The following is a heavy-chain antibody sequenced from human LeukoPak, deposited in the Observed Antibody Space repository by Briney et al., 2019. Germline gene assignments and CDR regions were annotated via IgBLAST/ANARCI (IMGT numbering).Heavy chain of an antibody. CDR3: ATAMIYSYGLGDNWFDP. CDR1: GYTLTELS. D-gene: IGHD5-18*01. J-gene: IGHJ5*02. V-gene: IGHV1-24*01. Sequence: AASVKVSCKVSGYTLTELSMHWVRQAPGKGLEWMGGFDPEDGETIYAQKFQGRVTMTEDTSTDTAYMELSSLRSEDTAVYYCATAMIYSYGLGDNWFDPWGQGTLVTVSS. CDR2: FDPEDGET.